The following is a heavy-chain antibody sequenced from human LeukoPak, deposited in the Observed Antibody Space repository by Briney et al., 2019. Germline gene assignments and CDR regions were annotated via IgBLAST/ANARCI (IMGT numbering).Heavy chain of an antibody. Sequence: QSGGSLRLSCAASGFTFSSYAMHWVRQAPGKGLEWVAVISYDGSQKYHADSVKGRFTISRDNSKNTLSLQMNSLRAEDTAVYYCARGSYGDLNWGQGTLVTVSS. CDR3: ARGSYGDLN. CDR2: ISYDGSQK. CDR1: GFTFSSYA. D-gene: IGHD4-17*01. J-gene: IGHJ4*02. V-gene: IGHV3-30*04.